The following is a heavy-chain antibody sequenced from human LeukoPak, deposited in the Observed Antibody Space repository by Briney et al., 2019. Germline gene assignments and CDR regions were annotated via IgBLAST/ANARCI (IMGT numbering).Heavy chain of an antibody. Sequence: SETLSLTCTVSGGSINNYYWSWIRQPPGKGLEWVGYIYYRGSTNYYPSLKSRVTFSVDTSKNQFSLKLNSVTAADTAVYYCARGGDYGDLRYFDYWGQGTLVTVSS. CDR1: GGSINNYY. CDR2: IYYRGST. J-gene: IGHJ4*02. V-gene: IGHV4-59*01. CDR3: ARGGDYGDLRYFDY. D-gene: IGHD4-17*01.